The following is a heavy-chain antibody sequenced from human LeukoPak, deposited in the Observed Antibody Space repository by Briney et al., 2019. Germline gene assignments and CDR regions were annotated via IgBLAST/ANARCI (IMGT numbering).Heavy chain of an antibody. CDR3: ARDLYSSSWYGAVDI. CDR1: GGPIYSYY. V-gene: IGHV4-59*01. CDR2: IYYSGST. Sequence: SETLSLTCTVSGGPIYSYYWSWIRQTAGKGLEWIGYIYYSGSTNYNPSLKSRVTISVDTSKNQFSLKLSSVTAADTAVYYCARDLYSSSWYGAVDIWGQGTMVTVSS. D-gene: IGHD6-13*01. J-gene: IGHJ3*02.